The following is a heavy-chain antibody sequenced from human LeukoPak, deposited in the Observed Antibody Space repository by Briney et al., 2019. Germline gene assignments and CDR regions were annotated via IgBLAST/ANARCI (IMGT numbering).Heavy chain of an antibody. V-gene: IGHV1-8*01. CDR2: MNPNSGNT. Sequence: GASVKVSCKASGYTFTSYDINWVRQATGQGLEWMGWMNPNSGNTGYAQKFQGRVTMTRNTSISTAYMELSSLRSEDTAVYYCARARYYYGSGPFDYWGQGTLVTVSS. J-gene: IGHJ4*02. CDR3: ARARYYYGSGPFDY. D-gene: IGHD3-10*01. CDR1: GYTFTSYD.